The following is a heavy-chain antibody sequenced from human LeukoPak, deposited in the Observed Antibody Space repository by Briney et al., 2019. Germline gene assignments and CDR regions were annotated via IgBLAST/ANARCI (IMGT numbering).Heavy chain of an antibody. CDR1: GVSISSGSNY. D-gene: IGHD3-10*01. CDR3: ARSDGYGLVGI. CDR2: IYSSGST. J-gene: IGHJ3*02. V-gene: IGHV4-39*07. Sequence: SETLSLTCSVSGVSISSGSNYWGWIRQPPGKTLEWVGSIYSSGSTHYNPSLKSRVIILIDTAKNHFSLNLSSVTAADTAVYYCARSDGYGLVGIWGQGTMVTVSS.